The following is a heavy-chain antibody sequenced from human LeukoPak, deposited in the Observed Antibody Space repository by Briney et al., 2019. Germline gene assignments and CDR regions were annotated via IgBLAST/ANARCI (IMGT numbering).Heavy chain of an antibody. CDR3: ARVRDLWFGDFDY. J-gene: IGHJ4*02. Sequence: ASVKVSCKASGYIFTSYFMHWVRQAPGQGLEWMGLINPSGGSTRYAQKFQGRVTMTRDMSTSTVYMELSSLRSEDTAVYYCARVRDLWFGDFDYWGQGTLVTVSS. CDR2: INPSGGST. V-gene: IGHV1-46*01. D-gene: IGHD3-10*01. CDR1: GYIFTSYF.